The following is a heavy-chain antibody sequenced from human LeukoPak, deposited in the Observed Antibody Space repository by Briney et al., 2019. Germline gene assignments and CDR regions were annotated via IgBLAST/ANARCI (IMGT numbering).Heavy chain of an antibody. Sequence: PSETLSLTCTVSGGSISRSRDYWGWIRQPPGKGLEWIGSIYYSGSTYYNPSLKSRVSISVDTSKNQFSLKLSSVTAADTAVYYCARVGSIAAAGGVISLFFDYWGQGTLVTVSS. CDR2: IYYSGST. D-gene: IGHD6-13*01. CDR3: ARVGSIAAAGGVISLFFDY. J-gene: IGHJ4*02. CDR1: GGSISRSRDY. V-gene: IGHV4-39*07.